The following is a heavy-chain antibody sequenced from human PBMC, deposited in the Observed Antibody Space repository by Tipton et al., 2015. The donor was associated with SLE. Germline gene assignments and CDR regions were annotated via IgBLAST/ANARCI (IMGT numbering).Heavy chain of an antibody. CDR3: ASCNDYYAMDV. V-gene: IGHV4-61*09. CDR2: IYRSGST. D-gene: IGHD2/OR15-2a*01. Sequence: TLSLTCTVSGGSISSDSSYWNWIRQSAGKGLEWIGHIYRSGSTNYNPSLRSRVTKSADASKNQFSLKLSSVTAADTAVYYCASCNDYYAMDVWGQGTTVTVSS. J-gene: IGHJ6*02. CDR1: GGSISSDSSY.